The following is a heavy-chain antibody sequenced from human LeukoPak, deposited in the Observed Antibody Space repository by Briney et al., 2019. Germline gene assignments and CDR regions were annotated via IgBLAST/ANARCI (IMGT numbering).Heavy chain of an antibody. CDR2: ISYDGSDK. D-gene: IGHD5-18*01. J-gene: IGHJ4*02. CDR1: GFTFSSYA. CDR3: ARLSPERGYSYGPLDNYFDY. V-gene: IGHV3-30*04. Sequence: GGSLRLSCSTSGFTFSSYAMHWVRQSPGEGLEWVALISYDGSDKYYADSVKGRFTISRDNSKNTLYLQMNTLRAEDTAVYFCARLSPERGYSYGPLDNYFDYWGQGTLVTVSS.